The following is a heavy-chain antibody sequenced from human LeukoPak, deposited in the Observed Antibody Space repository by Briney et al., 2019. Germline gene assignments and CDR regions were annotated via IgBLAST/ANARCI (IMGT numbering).Heavy chain of an antibody. Sequence: PGGSLRLSCAASGFTFSSYGMHWVRQAPGKGLEWVAFIRYDGSNKYYADSVKGRFTISRDNSKNMLYLQINSLRAEDTAVYYCAKCGGYCSGGSCYYSQLDYWGQGTLVTVSS. CDR1: GFTFSSYG. CDR2: IRYDGSNK. J-gene: IGHJ4*02. V-gene: IGHV3-30*02. CDR3: AKCGGYCSGGSCYYSQLDY. D-gene: IGHD2-15*01.